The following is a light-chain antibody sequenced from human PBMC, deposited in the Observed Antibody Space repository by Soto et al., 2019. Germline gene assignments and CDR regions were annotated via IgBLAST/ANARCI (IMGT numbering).Light chain of an antibody. V-gene: IGLV2-14*01. J-gene: IGLJ7*01. CDR1: SSDVGGYTY. CDR2: EVS. Sequence: QSALTQPASVSGSPGQSITISCTGTSSDVGGYTYVSWYQQHPGKAPELMIYEVSNRPSGVSNRFSGSKSGNTASLTISGLQPEDEADYYCSSYKFSTTLRVFGGGTQLTVL. CDR3: SSYKFSTTLRV.